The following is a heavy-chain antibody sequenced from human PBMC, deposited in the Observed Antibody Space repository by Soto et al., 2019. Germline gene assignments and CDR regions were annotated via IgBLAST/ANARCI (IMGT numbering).Heavy chain of an antibody. CDR1: GFIFSRYA. CDR3: AKDLNRAKTAVAGV. Sequence: EVQLLESGGGLVQPGGSLRLSCAASGFIFSRYAMTWVRQAPGKGLEWVSGISGSGDGTYYADSVKGRFTISRDNSKNTLYLQMNSLRAADTAVYYCAKDLNRAKTAVAGVWGQGTLVTVSS. J-gene: IGHJ4*02. V-gene: IGHV3-23*01. D-gene: IGHD6-19*01. CDR2: ISGSGDGT.